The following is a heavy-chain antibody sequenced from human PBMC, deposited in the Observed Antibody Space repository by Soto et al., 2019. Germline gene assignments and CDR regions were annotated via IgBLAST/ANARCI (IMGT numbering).Heavy chain of an antibody. V-gene: IGHV1-18*01. J-gene: IGHJ6*03. Sequence: ASVKVSCKASGYTFTSYGISWVRQAPGQGLEWMGWISAYNGNTNYAQKLKGRVTMTTDTSTSTAYMVLRSLRSDDTAVYYCARDTIDIVVVAASDYYYYMDVWGKGTTVTVSS. CDR1: GYTFTSYG. CDR2: ISAYNGNT. CDR3: ARDTIDIVVVAASDYYYYMDV. D-gene: IGHD2-15*01.